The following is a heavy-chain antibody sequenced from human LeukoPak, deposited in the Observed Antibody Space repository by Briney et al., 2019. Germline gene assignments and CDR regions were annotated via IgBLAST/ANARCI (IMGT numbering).Heavy chain of an antibody. CDR1: GGSISTTNSY. CDR2: IYYTGGT. CDR3: ARGVAAAGNDAFDI. Sequence: SETLSLTCTVSGGSISTTNSYWGWIRQPPGKGLEWIGNIYYTGGTYYDPSLQSRVTISVDTSKNQFSLNLSSVTAADTAVYYCARGVAAAGNDAFDIWGQGTMVTVSS. D-gene: IGHD6-13*01. V-gene: IGHV4-39*07. J-gene: IGHJ3*02.